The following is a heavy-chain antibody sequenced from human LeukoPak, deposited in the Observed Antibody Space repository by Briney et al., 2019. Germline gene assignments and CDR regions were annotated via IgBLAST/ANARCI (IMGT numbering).Heavy chain of an antibody. CDR3: ARMTTGHDF. Sequence: SETLSLTCAVSGPSFSSYYWSWIRQPPGKGMEWIGEVNHSGYTNDNPSLKSRVTISFDTSKNQFSLRLRSVTAADTGVYFCARMTTGHDFWGQGTLVTVSS. CDR1: GPSFSSYY. V-gene: IGHV4-34*01. CDR2: VNHSGYT. D-gene: IGHD4-17*01. J-gene: IGHJ4*02.